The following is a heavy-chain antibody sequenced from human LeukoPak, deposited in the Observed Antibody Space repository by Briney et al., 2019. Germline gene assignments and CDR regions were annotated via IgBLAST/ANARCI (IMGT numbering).Heavy chain of an antibody. CDR3: ARERERDAFLESYAASRYFDL. V-gene: IGHV4-34*01. Sequence: SETLSLACAVYGGSFSGYYWSWIRQPPGKGLEWIGEINHSGSTNYTPSLKSRVTISVDTSKNQFSLKLSSVTAADTAVYYCARERERDAFLESYAASRYFDLWGRGTLVTVSS. J-gene: IGHJ2*01. D-gene: IGHD3-3*02. CDR1: GGSFSGYY. CDR2: INHSGST.